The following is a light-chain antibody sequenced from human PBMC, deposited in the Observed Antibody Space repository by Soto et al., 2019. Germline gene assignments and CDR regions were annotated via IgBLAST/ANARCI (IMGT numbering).Light chain of an antibody. J-gene: IGKJ2*03. CDR3: QQANSPYS. CDR1: HDVSSW. V-gene: IGKV1-12*01. CDR2: GAS. Sequence: DIQMTQSPSSLSASVGDRVTITCRASHDVSSWLAWYQQKPGKAPRLQIYGASSLQSGVPSRFSGSGSGTDFTLTISSLQPEDFATYYCQQANSPYSFGQGTKLEIK.